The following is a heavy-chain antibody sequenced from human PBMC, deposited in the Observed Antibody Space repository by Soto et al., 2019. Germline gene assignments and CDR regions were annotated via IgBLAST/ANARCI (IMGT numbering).Heavy chain of an antibody. CDR1: GYSFTNYA. V-gene: IGHV1-3*01. J-gene: IGHJ4*02. CDR3: ARGAMARPYYFDY. D-gene: IGHD2-8*01. Sequence: ASVKVSCKASGYSFTNYAMHWVRQAPGQRLEWMGWINAGNGNTKYSQKFQGRVSITSDTSATTAYMELSSLRSEDTAVYYCARGAMARPYYFDYWGQGTLVTVSS. CDR2: INAGNGNT.